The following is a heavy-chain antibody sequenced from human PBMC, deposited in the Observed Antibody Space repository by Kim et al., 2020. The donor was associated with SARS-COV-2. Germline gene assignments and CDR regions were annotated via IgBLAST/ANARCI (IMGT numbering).Heavy chain of an antibody. CDR2: ISGSGGST. J-gene: IGHJ4*02. Sequence: GGSLRLSCAASGFTFSSYAMSWVRQAPGKGLEWVSAISGSGGSTYYADSVKGRFTISRDNSKNTLYLQMNSLRAEDTAVYYCARLWIQLSYFDYWGQGTLVTVSS. D-gene: IGHD5-18*01. V-gene: IGHV3-23*01. CDR1: GFTFSSYA. CDR3: ARLWIQLSYFDY.